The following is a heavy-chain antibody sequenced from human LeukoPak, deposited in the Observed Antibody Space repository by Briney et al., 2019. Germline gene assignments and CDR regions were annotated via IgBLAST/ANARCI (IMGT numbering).Heavy chain of an antibody. CDR1: GFTFSSYA. CDR2: ISGSGGST. V-gene: IGHV3-23*01. CDR3: ARDRCGGHCSLGPAHDAFDI. J-gene: IGHJ3*02. Sequence: GGSLRLSCAASGFTFSSYAMSWVRQAPGKGLEWVSAISGSGGSTYYADSVKGRFTISRDNSKNTLYLQMNSLRAEDTAVYYCARDRCGGHCSLGPAHDAFDIWGQGTMVTVSS. D-gene: IGHD2-21*01.